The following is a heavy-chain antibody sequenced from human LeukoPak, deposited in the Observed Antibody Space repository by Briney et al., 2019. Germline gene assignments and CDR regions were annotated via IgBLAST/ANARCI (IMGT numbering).Heavy chain of an antibody. J-gene: IGHJ4*02. D-gene: IGHD1-26*01. CDR3: ARDRGSYGSSFDY. V-gene: IGHV4-38-2*02. Sequence: SETLSLTCTVSGYSISSGYYWGWIRQPPGKGLEWIGSFYDSGNTYYNPSLKSRVTISVDTSKNQFSLKLSSVTAADTAVYYCARDRGSYGSSFDYWGQGTLVTVSS. CDR1: GYSISSGYY. CDR2: FYDSGNT.